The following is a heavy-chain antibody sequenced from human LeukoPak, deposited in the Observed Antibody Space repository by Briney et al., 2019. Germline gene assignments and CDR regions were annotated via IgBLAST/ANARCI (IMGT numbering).Heavy chain of an antibody. CDR2: IYYSGST. V-gene: IGHV4-59*01. J-gene: IGHJ3*02. D-gene: IGHD2-2*02. CDR3: ARDGDYCSSTSCYNHDAFDI. Sequence: SETLSLTCTVSGGSISGYYWSWIRQPPGKGLEWIGYIYYSGSTNYNPSLKSRVTLSVDTSKNQFSLKLGSVTTADTAVYYCARDGDYCSSTSCYNHDAFDIWGQGTMVTVSS. CDR1: GGSISGYY.